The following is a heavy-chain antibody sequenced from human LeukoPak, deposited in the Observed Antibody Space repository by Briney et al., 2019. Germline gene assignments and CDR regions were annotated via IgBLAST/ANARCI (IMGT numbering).Heavy chain of an antibody. D-gene: IGHD2-2*02. Sequence: ASVNVSCKASGYTFTSYYMHWVRQAPGQGLEWMGIINPSGGSTSYAQKFQGRVTMTRDTSTSTVYMDLSSLRCQPTAVYYCARVECSRTNCYNSWGAGNLVTVSS. CDR2: INPSGGST. J-gene: IGHJ4*02. V-gene: IGHV1-46*01. CDR3: ARVECSRTNCYNS. CDR1: GYTFTSYY.